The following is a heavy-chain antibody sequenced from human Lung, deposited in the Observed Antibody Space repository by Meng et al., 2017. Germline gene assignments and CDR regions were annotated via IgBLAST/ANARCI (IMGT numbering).Heavy chain of an antibody. CDR2: ISSSSA. J-gene: IGHJ4*02. D-gene: IGHD2-15*01. CDR3: ARGRVVVAATPSDY. Sequence: ELQLVESGGGLVKPGGSLRLSCAASGFTFSSYSMNWVRQAPGKGLEWVSSISSSSAYADSVKGRFTISRDNDKNSLYLQMNSLRAEDTAVYYCARGRVVVAATPSDYWGQGTLVTVSS. V-gene: IGHV3-21*01. CDR1: GFTFSSYS.